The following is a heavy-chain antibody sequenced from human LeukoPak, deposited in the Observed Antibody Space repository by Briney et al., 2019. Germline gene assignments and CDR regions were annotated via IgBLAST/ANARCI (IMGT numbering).Heavy chain of an antibody. Sequence: ASVKVSCKASGYTFTSYDINWVRQATGQGLEWMGWMNPNSGNTGYAQKFQGRVIMTRNTSINTAYMEMSSLRSEDTAVYYCARVRDGYNDAYDVWGQGTMVTVPS. CDR3: ARVRDGYNDAYDV. J-gene: IGHJ3*01. V-gene: IGHV1-8*01. CDR2: MNPNSGNT. CDR1: GYTFTSYD. D-gene: IGHD5-24*01.